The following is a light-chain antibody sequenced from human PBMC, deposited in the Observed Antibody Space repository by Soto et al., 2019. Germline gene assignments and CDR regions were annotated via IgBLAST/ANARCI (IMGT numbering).Light chain of an antibody. V-gene: IGKV3-15*01. Sequence: DIVMTQSPATLSVSPGERATLSCRASQSVSSNLAWYQQKPGQATRLLIYGASARTTGIPARFSGSASGTEFTLTISSLQSEDFAVYYCHQYNDWPLTFGGGTKVEVK. CDR2: GAS. CDR3: HQYNDWPLT. CDR1: QSVSSN. J-gene: IGKJ4*01.